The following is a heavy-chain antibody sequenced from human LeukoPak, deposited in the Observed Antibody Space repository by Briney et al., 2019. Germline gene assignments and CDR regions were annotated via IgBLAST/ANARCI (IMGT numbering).Heavy chain of an antibody. J-gene: IGHJ4*02. V-gene: IGHV5-51*01. D-gene: IGHD6-13*01. Sequence: GESLKISCTGSGYSFTSYWIAWVRQVPGKGLEYMGIIFPGNSDTRYNPSSQGQVTISADTSISTAYLQWSSLKASDTAMYYCARGEAYASSWHGDWGQGTLVTVSS. CDR1: GYSFTSYW. CDR2: IFPGNSDT. CDR3: ARGEAYASSWHGD.